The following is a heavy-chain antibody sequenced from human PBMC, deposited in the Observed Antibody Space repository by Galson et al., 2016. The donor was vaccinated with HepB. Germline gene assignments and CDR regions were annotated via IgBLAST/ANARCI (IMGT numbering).Heavy chain of an antibody. Sequence: SVKVSCKASGGTFSSYAISWMRQAPGQGLEWMGGIIPIFGTANYAQKFQGRVTITADESTSTAYMELSSLRAEDTAVYYYARGGNYYVHYYCYMDVWGKGTTVTASS. CDR2: IIPIFGTA. D-gene: IGHD1-26*01. J-gene: IGHJ6*03. V-gene: IGHV1-69*13. CDR1: GGTFSSYA. CDR3: ARGGNYYVHYYCYMDV.